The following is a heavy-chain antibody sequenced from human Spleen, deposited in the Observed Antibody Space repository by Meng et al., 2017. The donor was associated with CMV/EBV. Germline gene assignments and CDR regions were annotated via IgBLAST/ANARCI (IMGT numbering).Heavy chain of an antibody. Sequence: GESLKISCVVSGFSISSYWMTWVRQTPGKGLEWVANIKQDGSEKNYVDSVKGRFTISRDNAKNSLYLQMNSLRAEDTAVYYCAKPLGRYESSSLYYYGMDVWGQGTTVTVSS. CDR1: GFSISSYW. J-gene: IGHJ6*02. CDR3: AKPLGRYESSSLYYYGMDV. D-gene: IGHD6-6*01. V-gene: IGHV3-7*01. CDR2: IKQDGSEK.